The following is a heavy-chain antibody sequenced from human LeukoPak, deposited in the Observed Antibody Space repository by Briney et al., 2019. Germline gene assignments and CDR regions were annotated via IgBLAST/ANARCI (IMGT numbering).Heavy chain of an antibody. CDR2: VYFDGGT. V-gene: IGHV4-39*07. CDR1: GGSVTSGTYH. D-gene: IGHD3-16*01. CDR3: ARDHYYDGRGRFDP. J-gene: IGHJ5*02. Sequence: PSETLSLTCSVSGGSVTSGTYHWGWIRLPPGKGLEWIGSVYFDGGTHYKPSLQSRVTISVDTSKNQFSLRLSSVTAADTALYYCARDHYYDGRGRFDPWGQGTLVTVSS.